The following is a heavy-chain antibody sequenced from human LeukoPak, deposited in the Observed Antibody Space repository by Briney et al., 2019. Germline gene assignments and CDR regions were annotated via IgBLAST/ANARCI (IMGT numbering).Heavy chain of an antibody. Sequence: SETLSLTCTVSGGSISSSSYYWGWIRQPPGKGLEWIGSIYYSGSTYYNPSLKSRVTISVNTSKNQCSLKLSSVTAADTAVNYCARLVVVVPAAIPDYWGQGTLVTVSS. CDR1: GGSISSSSYY. D-gene: IGHD2-2*01. CDR3: ARLVVVVPAAIPDY. V-gene: IGHV4-39*01. CDR2: IYYSGST. J-gene: IGHJ4*02.